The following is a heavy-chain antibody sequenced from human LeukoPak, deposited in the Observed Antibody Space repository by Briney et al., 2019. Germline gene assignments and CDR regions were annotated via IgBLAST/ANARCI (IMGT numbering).Heavy chain of an antibody. Sequence: SETLSLTCNVSGGSIRNYYWSWIRQPPGQGLEWLGYISYSGSTNYNPSLKSRVTISVDTSKNQFSLKLSSVTAADTAVYYRARSQWPQYYFDYWGQGTLVTVSS. CDR3: ARSQWPQYYFDY. J-gene: IGHJ4*02. CDR1: GGSIRNYY. V-gene: IGHV4-59*01. CDR2: ISYSGST. D-gene: IGHD6-19*01.